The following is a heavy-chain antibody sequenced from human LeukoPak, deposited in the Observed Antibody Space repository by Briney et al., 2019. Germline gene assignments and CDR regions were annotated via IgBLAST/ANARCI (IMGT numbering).Heavy chain of an antibody. CDR3: AKGRGGSSKSAFDI. CDR2: INTDGSST. Sequence: GGSLRLSCAASGFTFSSYWMHWVRQAPGKGLLWVSRINTDGSSTYYADSVKGRFTISRDNAKNTLYLQMNSLRAEDTAVYYCAKGRGGSSKSAFDIWGQGTMVTVSS. J-gene: IGHJ3*02. D-gene: IGHD2-15*01. CDR1: GFTFSSYW. V-gene: IGHV3-74*01.